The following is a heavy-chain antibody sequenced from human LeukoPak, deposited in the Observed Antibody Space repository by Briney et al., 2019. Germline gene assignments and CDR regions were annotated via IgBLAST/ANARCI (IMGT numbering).Heavy chain of an antibody. J-gene: IGHJ5*02. V-gene: IGHV3-48*03. CDR3: ARDRVNWNDGFDP. D-gene: IGHD1-20*01. CDR2: ISSSGSSI. CDR1: EFTFSTYE. Sequence: PGGSLRLSCAASEFTFSTYEMNWVRQAPGKGLEWVSYISSSGSSIYYADSVKGRFTISRDNAKNSLYLQMNSLRAEDTAVYYCARDRVNWNDGFDPWAREPWSPSPQ.